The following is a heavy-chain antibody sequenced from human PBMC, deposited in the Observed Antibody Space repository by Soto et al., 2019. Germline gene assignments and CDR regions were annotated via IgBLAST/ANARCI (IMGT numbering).Heavy chain of an antibody. CDR3: AKDLGAEEDAEYYYYYMDV. V-gene: IGHV3-23*01. CDR1: GFTFSSYA. CDR2: ISGSGGST. D-gene: IGHD3-10*01. J-gene: IGHJ6*03. Sequence: PGGSLRLSCAASGFTFSSYAMSWVRQAPGKGLEWVSAISGSGGSTYYADSVKGRFTISRDNSKNTLYLQMNSLRAEDTAVYYCAKDLGAEEDAEYYYYYMDVWGKGTPVTVSS.